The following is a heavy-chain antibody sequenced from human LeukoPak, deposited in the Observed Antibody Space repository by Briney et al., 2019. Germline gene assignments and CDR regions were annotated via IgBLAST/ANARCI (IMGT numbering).Heavy chain of an antibody. J-gene: IGHJ4*02. V-gene: IGHV1-2*02. D-gene: IGHD3-10*01. Sequence: GASVKVSCKASGYTFTGYYMHWVRQAPGQGLEWMGWINPNSGGTNYAQKFQGRVTMTRDTSISTAYMELSRLRSDDTAVYYCARVIFGLGITMVRGVYLDYWGQGTLVTVSS. CDR1: GYTFTGYY. CDR2: INPNSGGT. CDR3: ARVIFGLGITMVRGVYLDY.